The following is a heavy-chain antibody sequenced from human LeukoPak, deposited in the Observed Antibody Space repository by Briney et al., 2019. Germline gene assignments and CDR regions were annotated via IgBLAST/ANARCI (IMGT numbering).Heavy chain of an antibody. CDR1: GFTFSSYG. CDR2: ISYDGSNK. CDR3: ATYSGSSYFDY. D-gene: IGHD1-26*01. J-gene: IGHJ4*02. Sequence: GGSLRLSCAASGFTFSSYGMHWFRQAPGKGLEWVAVISYDGSNKYYADSVKGRFTISRDNSKNTLYLQMNSLRAEDTAVYYCATYSGSSYFDYWGQGTLVTVSS. V-gene: IGHV3-30*03.